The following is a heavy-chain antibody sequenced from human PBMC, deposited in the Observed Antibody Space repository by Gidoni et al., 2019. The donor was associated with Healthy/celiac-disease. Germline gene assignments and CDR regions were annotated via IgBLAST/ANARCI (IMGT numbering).Heavy chain of an antibody. CDR1: GFTFISYS. J-gene: IGHJ5*02. D-gene: IGHD6-13*01. CDR3: AREQGQQLVRGLFDP. Sequence: EVQLVESGGGLVKPGGSLRLSCAASGFTFISYSMNWVRQAPGKGLEWVSSISSSSSYIYYADSVKGRFTISRDNAKNSLYLQMNSLRAEDTAVYYCAREQGQQLVRGLFDPWGQGTLVTVSS. V-gene: IGHV3-21*01. CDR2: ISSSSSYI.